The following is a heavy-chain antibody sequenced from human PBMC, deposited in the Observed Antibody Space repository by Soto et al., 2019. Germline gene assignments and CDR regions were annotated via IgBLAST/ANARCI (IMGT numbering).Heavy chain of an antibody. CDR1: GYTFTSYD. V-gene: IGHV1-8*01. Sequence: ASVKVSCKASGYTFTSYDIYWVRQATGQGLEWMGWMNPNTGNSGYAQKFQGRVTVTGDTSINTVHMELSSLRSEDTAVYYCARRAETNGWNGFGADKYYFDFWGQGTLVTVSS. D-gene: IGHD1-1*01. CDR3: ARRAETNGWNGFGADKYYFDF. CDR2: MNPNTGNS. J-gene: IGHJ4*02.